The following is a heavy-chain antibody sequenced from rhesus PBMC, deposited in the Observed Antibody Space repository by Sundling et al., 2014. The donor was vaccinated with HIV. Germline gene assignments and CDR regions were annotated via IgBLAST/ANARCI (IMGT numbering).Heavy chain of an antibody. D-gene: IGHD2-27*01. Sequence: QVQLQESGPGLVKPSETLSLTCTVSAASISSYWWSWIRQPPGKGLEWIGEINGNSGSTNYNPSLKSRVSISQDMSKNQFSLRLTSLTAADTAVYYCASEVFHGDSYLESWGRGILVIVSS. CDR2: INGNSGST. CDR3: ASEVFHGDSYLES. J-gene: IGHJ4*01. CDR1: AASISSYW. V-gene: IGHV4-80*01.